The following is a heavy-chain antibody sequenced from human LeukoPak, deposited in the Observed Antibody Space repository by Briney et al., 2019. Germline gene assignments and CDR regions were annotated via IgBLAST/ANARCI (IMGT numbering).Heavy chain of an antibody. D-gene: IGHD4-23*01. CDR2: ISSSSSYI. CDR3: AGGRPHGNDY. V-gene: IGHV3-21*01. J-gene: IGHJ4*02. Sequence: GGSLRLSCAASGFTFSSYSMNWVRQAPGKGLEWVSSISSSSSYIYYADSVKGRFSISRDNAKNTLYLQMNSLRVEDTAVYYCAGGRPHGNDYWGQGTLVTVSS. CDR1: GFTFSSYS.